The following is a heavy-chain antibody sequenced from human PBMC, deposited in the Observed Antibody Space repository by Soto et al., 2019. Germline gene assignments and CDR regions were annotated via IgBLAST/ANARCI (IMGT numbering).Heavy chain of an antibody. CDR3: ARRSTPGLSWYSGTTPDAFDI. J-gene: IGHJ3*02. CDR2: TYYRSKWYN. D-gene: IGHD1-26*01. V-gene: IGHV6-1*01. CDR1: GDSVSSNSAA. Sequence: SQTLSLTCAISGDSVSSNSAAWNWIRQSPSRGLEWLGRTYYRSKWYNDYAVSVKSRITINPDTSKNQFSLQLNSVTPEDTAVYYCARRSTPGLSWYSGTTPDAFDIWGQGTMVTVSS.